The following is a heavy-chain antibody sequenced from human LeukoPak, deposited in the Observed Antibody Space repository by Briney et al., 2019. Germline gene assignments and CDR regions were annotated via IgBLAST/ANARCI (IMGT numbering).Heavy chain of an antibody. D-gene: IGHD3-3*01. Sequence: RASVKVSCTTSGYTFTGYYTHWVRQDPGQGLEWMGRINPNSGGTNYAQKFQGRVTMTRDTSISTAYMELSRLRSDDTAVYYCARGVVIIPFDYWGQGTLVTVSS. CDR3: ARGVVIIPFDY. J-gene: IGHJ4*02. CDR1: GYTFTGYY. CDR2: INPNSGGT. V-gene: IGHV1-2*06.